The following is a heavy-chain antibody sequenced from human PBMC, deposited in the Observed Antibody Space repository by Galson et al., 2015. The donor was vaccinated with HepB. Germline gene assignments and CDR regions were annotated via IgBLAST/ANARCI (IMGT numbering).Heavy chain of an antibody. V-gene: IGHV5-10-1*01. Sequence: QSGAEVKKPGESLRISCKSSGYSFTSYWISWVRQMPGKGLEWMGRIDPSDSYTNYSPSFQGHVIISADKSISTAYLQWSSLKASDTAMYYCARLDYTSSWPQDDYYYDGMDVWGQGTTVTGSS. CDR2: IDPSDSYT. CDR3: ARLDYTSSWPQDDYYYDGMDV. D-gene: IGHD6-13*01. CDR1: GYSFTSYW. J-gene: IGHJ6*02.